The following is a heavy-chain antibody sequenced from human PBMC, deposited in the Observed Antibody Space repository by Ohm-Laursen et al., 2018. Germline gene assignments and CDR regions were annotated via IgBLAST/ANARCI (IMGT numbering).Heavy chain of an antibody. Sequence: TLSLTWTVSGGSMNNYFWTWIRQPAGKGLEWIGRISSSGSSNYNPSLKSRVTMSVDTSKNQFSLNLRSVTAAATAVYYCATFMTSRWVVFDVWGKGTMVTASS. CDR2: ISSSGSS. CDR1: GGSMNNYF. V-gene: IGHV4-4*07. D-gene: IGHD4-23*01. CDR3: ATFMTSRWVVFDV. J-gene: IGHJ3*01.